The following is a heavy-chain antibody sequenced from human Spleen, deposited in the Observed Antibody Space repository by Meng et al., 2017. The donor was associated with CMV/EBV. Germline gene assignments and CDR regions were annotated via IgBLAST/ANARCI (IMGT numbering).Heavy chain of an antibody. CDR2: INSDGSST. J-gene: IGHJ6*02. CDR1: GFTFSSYW. CDR3: AKDLGVVGVFGVAYHYGMDV. D-gene: IGHD3-3*01. Sequence: GGSLRLSCAASGFTFSSYWMHWVRQAPGKGLVWVSRINSDGSSTSYADSVKGRFTISRDNAKNTLYLQMNSLRAEDTARYHCAKDLGVVGVFGVAYHYGMDVWGQGTTVTVSS. V-gene: IGHV3-74*01.